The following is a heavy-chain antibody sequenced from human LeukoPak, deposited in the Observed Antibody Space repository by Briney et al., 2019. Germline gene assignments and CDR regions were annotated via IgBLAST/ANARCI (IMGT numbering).Heavy chain of an antibody. D-gene: IGHD3-22*01. CDR1: GFTFSSYA. V-gene: IGHV3-23*01. J-gene: IGHJ3*02. Sequence: GGSLRLSCAASGFTFSSYAMSWVRQAPGKGLEWVSAIIGSGGSTYYADSVKGRFTISRDNSKNTLYLQMNSLRAEDTAVYYCARDVITMIVVVIGAFDIWGQGTMVTVSS. CDR2: IIGSGGST. CDR3: ARDVITMIVVVIGAFDI.